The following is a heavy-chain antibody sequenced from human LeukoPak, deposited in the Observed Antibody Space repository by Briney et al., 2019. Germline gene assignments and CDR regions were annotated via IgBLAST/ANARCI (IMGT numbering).Heavy chain of an antibody. Sequence: PAGSLRLSCAASGFTFSSYWMSWVRQAPGKGLEWVANIKQDGSEKYYVDSVKGRFTISRDNAKNSLYLQMNGLRAEDTAVYYCARCFRYYGSGSYTRLFDYWGQGTLVTVSS. CDR3: ARCFRYYGSGSYTRLFDY. CDR2: IKQDGSEK. J-gene: IGHJ4*02. D-gene: IGHD3-10*01. V-gene: IGHV3-7*01. CDR1: GFTFSSYW.